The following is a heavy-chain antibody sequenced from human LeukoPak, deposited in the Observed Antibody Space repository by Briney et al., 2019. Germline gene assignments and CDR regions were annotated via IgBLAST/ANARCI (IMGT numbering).Heavy chain of an antibody. CDR1: GGSISSSSYY. V-gene: IGHV4-39*07. Sequence: SETLSLTCTVSGGSISSSSYYWGWIRQPPGKGLEWIGSIYYSGSTYYNPSLKSRVTISVDTSKNQFSLKLSSVTAADTAVYYCARVRGGDMVRGVNGADAFDIWGQGTMVTVSS. CDR3: ARVRGGDMVRGVNGADAFDI. D-gene: IGHD3-10*01. J-gene: IGHJ3*02. CDR2: IYYSGST.